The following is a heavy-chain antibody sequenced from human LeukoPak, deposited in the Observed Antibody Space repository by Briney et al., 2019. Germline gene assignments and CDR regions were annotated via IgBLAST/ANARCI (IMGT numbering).Heavy chain of an antibody. J-gene: IGHJ4*02. CDR2: FDPEDGET. CDR1: GYTLTELS. CDR3: ATDLTGVTPFDY. V-gene: IGHV1-24*01. D-gene: IGHD1-20*01. Sequence: VASVKVSCKVSGYTLTELSMHWVRQAPGKGLEWRGGFDPEDGETIYAQKFQGRVTMTEDTSTDTAYMELSSLRSEDTAVYYCATDLTGVTPFDYWGQGTLVTVSS.